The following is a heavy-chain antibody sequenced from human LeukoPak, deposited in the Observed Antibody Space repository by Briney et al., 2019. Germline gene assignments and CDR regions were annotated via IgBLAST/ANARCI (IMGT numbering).Heavy chain of an antibody. J-gene: IGHJ4*02. D-gene: IGHD3-9*01. V-gene: IGHV3-21*01. CDR2: ITASSTAI. CDR1: GFTFNTYT. CDR3: ARTYYDILTGYDPYFDY. Sequence: GGSLRLSCAASGFTFNTYTMNWVRQAPGKGLEWVSSITASSTAIYSAGSVKGRFTISRDNAKNFLYLQMNSLRAEDTAVYYCARTYYDILTGYDPYFDYWGQGILVTVSS.